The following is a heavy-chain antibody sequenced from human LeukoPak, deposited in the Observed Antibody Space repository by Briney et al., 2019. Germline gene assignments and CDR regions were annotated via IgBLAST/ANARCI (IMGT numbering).Heavy chain of an antibody. D-gene: IGHD6-25*01. J-gene: IGHJ4*02. V-gene: IGHV3-9*01. CDR1: GFTFDDYA. Sequence: PGGSLRLSCAASGFTFDDYAMRWVRQAPGKGLERVSGMIWNAVTIGYGDSVKARSTISRDNAKNSLYLQMNSLRAEDTALYYCAKEASRLRSFDYWGQGTLVTVSS. CDR2: MIWNAVTI. CDR3: AKEASRLRSFDY.